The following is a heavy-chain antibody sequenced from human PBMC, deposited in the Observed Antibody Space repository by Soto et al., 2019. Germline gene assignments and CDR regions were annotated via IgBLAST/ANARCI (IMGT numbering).Heavy chain of an antibody. D-gene: IGHD3-10*01. V-gene: IGHV1-18*01. J-gene: IGHJ5*02. CDR1: GYTFTNYG. Sequence: QVQLVQPGAEVKKPGASVKVSCKASGYTFTNYGISWVRQAPGQGLEWMGWISAYNGNTKYAQKLQGRVTMTTDTSTSTAYMELRSLRSDDTAVYYCARGVGSGSYYNQYNWFDPWGQGTLVTVSS. CDR3: ARGVGSGSYYNQYNWFDP. CDR2: ISAYNGNT.